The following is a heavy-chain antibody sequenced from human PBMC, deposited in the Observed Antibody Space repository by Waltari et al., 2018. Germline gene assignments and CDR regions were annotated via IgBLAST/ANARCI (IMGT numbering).Heavy chain of an antibody. CDR2: VYYSGAA. Sequence: QLQLQESGPGLVKPSETLSLSCTVSGGSIRTLRYYWGWIRQPPGKGLEWIGSVYYSGAAYYSPSLKSRVTILVDTSKNQFSLTLSSVTVADTAVYYCGRYSTYPDVCLDPWGQGTLVTVSP. D-gene: IGHD3-16*02. CDR3: GRYSTYPDVCLDP. J-gene: IGHJ5*02. CDR1: GGSIRTLRYY. V-gene: IGHV4-39*07.